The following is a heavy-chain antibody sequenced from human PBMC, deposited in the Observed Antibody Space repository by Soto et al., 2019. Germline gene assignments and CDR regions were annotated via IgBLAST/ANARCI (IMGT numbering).Heavy chain of an antibody. Sequence: VSGPTLVNPTQTLTLTCTFSGFSLSTSGVGVGWIRQSPGKVLEWLALIYWDDDKRYSPSLRSRITITKDISENQVVLTMTNMDSGDTGTYYCEHSVGPLDYCGQGTLVTVSS. D-gene: IGHD1-26*01. J-gene: IGHJ4*02. CDR1: GFSLSTSGVG. V-gene: IGHV2-5*02. CDR2: IYWDDDK. CDR3: EHSVGPLDY.